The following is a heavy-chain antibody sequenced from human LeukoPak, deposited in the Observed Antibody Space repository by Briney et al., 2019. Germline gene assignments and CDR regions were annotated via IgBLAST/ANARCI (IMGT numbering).Heavy chain of an antibody. Sequence: SETLSLTCTVSGGSISSYYWSWIRQPAGKGLEWIGRIYTSGSTNYNPSLKSRVTMSVDTSKNQFSLKLSSVTAVDTAVYYCARVQYSSGRALMYYFDFWGQGTLVTVSS. CDR3: ARVQYSSGRALMYYFDF. J-gene: IGHJ4*02. CDR1: GGSISSYY. D-gene: IGHD6-19*01. CDR2: IYTSGST. V-gene: IGHV4-4*07.